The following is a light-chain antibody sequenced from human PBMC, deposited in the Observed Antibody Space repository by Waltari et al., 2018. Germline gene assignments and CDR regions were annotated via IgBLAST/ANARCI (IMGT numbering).Light chain of an antibody. CDR1: STDVGGYNF. CDR2: DVN. J-gene: IGLJ1*01. CDR3: GSYVNTRVLFV. Sequence: QSALTQPASVSGSPGQSITLSCGGRSTDVGGYNFVPWYQQHPGKAPKVIIYDVNNRPSGISSRFSGSKSDNTASLTISDLQTEDEADYYCGSYVNTRVLFVFGSGTKVTVL. V-gene: IGLV2-14*03.